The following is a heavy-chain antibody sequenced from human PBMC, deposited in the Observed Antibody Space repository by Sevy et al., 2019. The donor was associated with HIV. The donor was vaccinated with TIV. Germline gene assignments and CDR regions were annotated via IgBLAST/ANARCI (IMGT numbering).Heavy chain of an antibody. CDR2: IHPSDSDT. D-gene: IGHD1-20*01. CDR1: GYSFPSSW. CDR3: TRPITRSAVHV. V-gene: IGHV5-51*01. J-gene: IGHJ3*01. Sequence: GESLKISCKASGYSFPSSWIGWVRHMPGKGLEWVGLIHPSDSDTSHSPSFQGHVTISADKSSDTAYLQWGSLKASDTAMYYCTRPITRSAVHVWGQGTLVTVSS.